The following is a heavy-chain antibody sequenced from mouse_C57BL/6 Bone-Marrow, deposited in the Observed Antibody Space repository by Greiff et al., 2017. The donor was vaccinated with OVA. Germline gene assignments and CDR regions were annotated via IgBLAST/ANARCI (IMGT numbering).Heavy chain of an antibody. CDR2: IDPETGGT. CDR1: GYTFTDYE. CDR3: TLSGYGFAY. J-gene: IGHJ3*01. Sequence: VKLMESGAELVRPGASVTLSCKASGYTFTDYEMHWVKQTPVHGLEWIGAIDPETGGTAYNQKFKGKAILTADKSSSTAYMELRSLTSEDSAVYYCTLSGYGFAYWGQGTLVTVSA. V-gene: IGHV1-15*01. D-gene: IGHD3-2*02.